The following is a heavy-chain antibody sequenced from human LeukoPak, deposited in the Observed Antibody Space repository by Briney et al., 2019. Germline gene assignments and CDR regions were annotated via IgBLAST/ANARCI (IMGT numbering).Heavy chain of an antibody. V-gene: IGHV3-30*03. Sequence: GGSLRLSCAASGFSFISYGMHWVRQAPGKGLEWVGVISDDGRSKGYADSVKGRFTISRDNSKDTLYLQMNGLRDEDTAVYYCARDESGGVFDIVVVPAAPLAYWGQGTLVTVSS. CDR2: ISDDGRSK. CDR3: ARDESGGVFDIVVVPAAPLAY. J-gene: IGHJ4*02. CDR1: GFSFISYG. D-gene: IGHD2-2*01.